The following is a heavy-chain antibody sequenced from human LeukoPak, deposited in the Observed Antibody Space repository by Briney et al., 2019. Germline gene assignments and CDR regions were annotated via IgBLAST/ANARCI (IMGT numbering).Heavy chain of an antibody. CDR2: IRYDGINK. D-gene: IGHD2-21*01. CDR3: ARDHHVVSRLNDAFDI. J-gene: IGHJ3*02. Sequence: GGSLRLSCAASGFTFTNYGMHWVRQAPGKGLEWVAFIRYDGINKYYSDSVKGRFTISRDNSKNTLYLQMNSLRAEDTAVYYCARDHHVVSRLNDAFDIWGQGTMVTVSS. CDR1: GFTFTNYG. V-gene: IGHV3-30*02.